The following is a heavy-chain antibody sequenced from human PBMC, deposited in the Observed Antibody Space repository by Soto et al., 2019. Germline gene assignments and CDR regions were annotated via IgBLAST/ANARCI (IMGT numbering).Heavy chain of an antibody. CDR2: IYSGGST. D-gene: IGHD6-19*01. J-gene: IGHJ6*02. CDR3: ARGGAVAGYYYYYGMDV. CDR1: GFTVSSNY. V-gene: IGHV3-53*01. Sequence: VGSLRLSCAASGFTVSSNYMSWVRQAPGKGLEWVSVIYSGGSTYYADSVKGRFTISRDNSKNTLYLQMNSLRAEDTAVYYCARGGAVAGYYYYYGMDVWGQGTTVTVSS.